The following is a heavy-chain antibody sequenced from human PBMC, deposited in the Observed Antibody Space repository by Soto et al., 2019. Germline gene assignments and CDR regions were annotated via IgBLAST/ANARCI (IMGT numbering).Heavy chain of an antibody. V-gene: IGHV3-74*03. CDR1: DFTFSNRW. D-gene: IGHD2-21*01. CDR2: INSDGSST. Sequence: PWGSLRLSCVASDFTFSNRWMHWFRQVPGKGLVWVSHINSDGSSTTYADSVKGRFTIPRDNAKNTVYLQMNSLRAEATAVYFCARDNSCALDVWGQGTTVTVSS. CDR3: ARDNSCALDV. J-gene: IGHJ6*02.